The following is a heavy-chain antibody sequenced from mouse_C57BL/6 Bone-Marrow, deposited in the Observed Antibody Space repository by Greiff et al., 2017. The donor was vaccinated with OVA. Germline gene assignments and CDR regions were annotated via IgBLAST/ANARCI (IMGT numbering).Heavy chain of an antibody. J-gene: IGHJ1*03. CDR3: VYYSKRYFDV. CDR1: GYTFTSYW. Sequence: QVQLQQPGAELVKPGASVKMSCKASGYTFTSYWITWVKQRPGQGLEWIGDIYPGSGSTNYNEKFKSKATLTVDTSSSTAYMQLSSLTAEDSAVYYCVYYSKRYFDVWGTGTTVTVSS. CDR2: IYPGSGST. V-gene: IGHV1-55*01. D-gene: IGHD2-5*01.